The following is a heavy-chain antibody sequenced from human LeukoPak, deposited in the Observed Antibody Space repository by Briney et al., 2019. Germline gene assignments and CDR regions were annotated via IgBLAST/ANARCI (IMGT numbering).Heavy chain of an antibody. J-gene: IGHJ4*02. CDR3: AKEHDYVWGSYRPFDY. V-gene: IGHV3-23*01. CDR2: ISGSGGST. D-gene: IGHD3-16*02. Sequence: PGGSLRLSCAASGFTFSSYAMSWVHQAPGKGLEWVSAISGSGGSTYYADSVKGRFTISRDNSKNTLYLQMNSLRAEDTAVYYCAKEHDYVWGSYRPFDYWGQGTLVTVSS. CDR1: GFTFSSYA.